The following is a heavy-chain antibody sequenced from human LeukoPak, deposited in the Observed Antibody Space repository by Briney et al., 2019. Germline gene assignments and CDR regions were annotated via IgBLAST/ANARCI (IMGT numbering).Heavy chain of an antibody. CDR1: GFTFSSYE. V-gene: IGHV3-48*03. Sequence: GGSLRLSCAASGFTFSSYEMNWVRQAPGKGLEWVSYISSSGSTIYYADSVKGRFTISRDNSKNTLYLQMNSLRAEDTAVYYCAKRSVGNYDSSGLDYWGQGTLVTVSS. D-gene: IGHD3-22*01. CDR2: ISSSGSTI. J-gene: IGHJ4*02. CDR3: AKRSVGNYDSSGLDY.